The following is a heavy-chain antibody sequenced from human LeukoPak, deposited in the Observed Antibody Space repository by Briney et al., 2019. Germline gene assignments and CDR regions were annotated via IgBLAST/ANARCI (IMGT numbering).Heavy chain of an antibody. Sequence: SQTLSLTCTVSGGSISSGGYYWSWIRQHPGKGLEWIGYIYYSGSTYYNPSLKSRITISVDTSKNQFSLKLSSVTAADTAVYYCARGGFLYAFEIWGQGTMVTVSS. D-gene: IGHD2/OR15-2a*01. V-gene: IGHV4-31*03. CDR1: GGSISSGGYY. CDR3: ARGGFLYAFEI. J-gene: IGHJ3*02. CDR2: IYYSGST.